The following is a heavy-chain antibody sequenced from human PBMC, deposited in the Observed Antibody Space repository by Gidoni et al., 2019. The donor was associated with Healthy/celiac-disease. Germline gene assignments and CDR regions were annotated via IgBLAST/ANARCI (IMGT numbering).Heavy chain of an antibody. Sequence: EVQLVESVGGLVQPGRSLRLSCAASGFTFDDYAMHWVLQAPGKCLEWVSGISWNSGSIGYADSVKGRFTISRDNAKNSLYLQMNSLRAEDTALYYCAKVLSSPYYDSSGAFDYWGQGTLVTVSS. D-gene: IGHD3-22*01. CDR2: ISWNSGSI. J-gene: IGHJ4*02. CDR3: AKVLSSPYYDSSGAFDY. CDR1: GFTFDDYA. V-gene: IGHV3-9*01.